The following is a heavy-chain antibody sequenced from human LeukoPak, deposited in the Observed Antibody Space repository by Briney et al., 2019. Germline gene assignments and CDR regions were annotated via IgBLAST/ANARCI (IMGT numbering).Heavy chain of an antibody. V-gene: IGHV4-38-2*02. CDR2: IYHSGST. CDR3: ARQEQQLYGD. CDR1: SYSISSDYY. Sequence: PSETLSLTCTVSSYSISSDYYWGWIRQPPGKGLEWIGSIYHSGSTYYNPSLKSRVTVSLDTSKNQFSLKLSSVTAADTAVYYCARQEQQLYGDWGQGTLVTVSS. D-gene: IGHD6-13*01. J-gene: IGHJ4*02.